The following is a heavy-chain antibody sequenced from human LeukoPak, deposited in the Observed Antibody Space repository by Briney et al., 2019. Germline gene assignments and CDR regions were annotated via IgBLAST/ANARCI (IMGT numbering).Heavy chain of an antibody. J-gene: IGHJ4*02. CDR2: IRYDGSNK. Sequence: GGSLRLSCAASGFTFSSYGMHWVRQAPGKGLEWVAFIRYDGSNKYYADSVKGRFTISRDNSKNTLYLQMNSLRAEDTAVYYCAKDRGMVRGAYGTGFDYWGQGTLVTVSS. D-gene: IGHD3-10*01. V-gene: IGHV3-30*02. CDR3: AKDRGMVRGAYGTGFDY. CDR1: GFTFSSYG.